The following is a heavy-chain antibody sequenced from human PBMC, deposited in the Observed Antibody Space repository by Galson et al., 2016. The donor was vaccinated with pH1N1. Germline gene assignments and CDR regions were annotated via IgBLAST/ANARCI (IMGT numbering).Heavy chain of an antibody. CDR2: INQDGSAK. V-gene: IGHV3-7*01. CDR1: GFTLSTYW. CDR3: ARSIAVADSS. Sequence: SLRLSCAASGFTLSTYWMHWVRQAPGKGLEWVSNINQDGSAKYYVDSVKGRFTISRDNAKNSLYLQMNSLRADDTAVYYRARSIAVADSSWGQGTLVTVSS. D-gene: IGHD6-19*01. J-gene: IGHJ5*02.